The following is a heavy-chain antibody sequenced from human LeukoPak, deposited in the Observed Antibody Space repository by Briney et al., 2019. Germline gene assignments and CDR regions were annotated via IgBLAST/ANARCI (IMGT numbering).Heavy chain of an antibody. Sequence: PSETLSLTCNVSGDSVSTSHWNWIRQRPGKGLEWIGCLSYTGKTDYNPSLKSRVSISLGSSNNHFSLKLTSVTAADTAVYYCSEGYFEPFDHWGQGILVTVSS. CDR2: LSYTGKT. V-gene: IGHV4-59*02. D-gene: IGHD2/OR15-2a*01. CDR1: GDSVSTSH. CDR3: SEGYFEPFDH. J-gene: IGHJ4*02.